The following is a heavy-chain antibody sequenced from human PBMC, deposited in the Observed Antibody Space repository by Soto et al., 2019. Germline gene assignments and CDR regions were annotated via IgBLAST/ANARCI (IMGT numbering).Heavy chain of an antibody. CDR3: VREGCSSTSCYIDY. CDR1: GFTFSSYS. V-gene: IGHV3-21*01. J-gene: IGHJ4*02. CDR2: ISYSSAYI. D-gene: IGHD2-2*01. Sequence: ESGGGLVKPGGSLRLSCAASGFTFSSYSMNWVRQAPGKGLEWVSSISYSSAYIYFADSVKGRFTISRDNAKNSLFLQMNSLRAEDTAVYYCVREGCSSTSCYIDYWGQGTMVTVSS.